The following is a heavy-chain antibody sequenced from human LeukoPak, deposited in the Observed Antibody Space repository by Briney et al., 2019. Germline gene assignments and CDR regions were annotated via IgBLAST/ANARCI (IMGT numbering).Heavy chain of an antibody. Sequence: WGSLRLSCAASGFTVSSNYMSWVRQAPGKGLEWVSVRYGGVHTVYADSVQDRFTISRDNSKNTLYLQMSSLRAEDTAVYYCAKSPKTGFLFDYWGKGTLVTVSS. J-gene: IGHJ4*02. V-gene: IGHV3-66*01. CDR3: AKSPKTGFLFDY. CDR2: RYGGVHT. D-gene: IGHD1-1*01. CDR1: GFTVSSNY.